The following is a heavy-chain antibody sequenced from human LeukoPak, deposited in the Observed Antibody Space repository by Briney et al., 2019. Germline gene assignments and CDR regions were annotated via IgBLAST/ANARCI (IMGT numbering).Heavy chain of an antibody. CDR3: ARGQLPPAGWFDP. CDR2: IYPGDSDT. CDR1: EYRFSSYW. D-gene: IGHD2-2*01. J-gene: IGHJ5*02. Sequence: GESLKISCKGSEYRFSSYWIGWVRQMPGKGLEWMGIIYPGDSDTRYSPSFQGQVTISADKSISSAYLQWSSLKASDTAMYYCARGQLPPAGWFDPWGQGTLVTVSS. V-gene: IGHV5-51*01.